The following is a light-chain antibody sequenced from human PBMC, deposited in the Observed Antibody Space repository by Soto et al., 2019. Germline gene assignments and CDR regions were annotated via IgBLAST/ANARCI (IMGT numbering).Light chain of an antibody. J-gene: IGKJ1*01. CDR2: DAS. V-gene: IGKV1-5*01. CDR3: QQYKTYPWT. Sequence: DIQMTQSPSTLSASVGDRVTITCRASQSVSYWLAWYQQKPGKAPKLLIYDASTLESGIPSGVSGSGSGTEFTLTITSLHPDDFATYFCQQYKTYPWTFGQGTKVDI. CDR1: QSVSYW.